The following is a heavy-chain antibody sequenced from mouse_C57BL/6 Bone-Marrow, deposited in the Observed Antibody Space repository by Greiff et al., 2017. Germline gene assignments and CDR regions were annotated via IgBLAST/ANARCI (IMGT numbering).Heavy chain of an antibody. V-gene: IGHV5-9*01. CDR3: ARQPLYYAMDY. CDR1: GFTFSSYT. Sequence: EVKLVESGGGLVKPGGSLKLSCAASGFTFSSYTMSWVRPTPEKRLEWVATISGGGGNPYYPDSVKGRFTISRDNAKNTRYLQMSSLRSEDTALYYCARQPLYYAMDYWGQGTSVTVSS. J-gene: IGHJ4*01. CDR2: ISGGGGNP.